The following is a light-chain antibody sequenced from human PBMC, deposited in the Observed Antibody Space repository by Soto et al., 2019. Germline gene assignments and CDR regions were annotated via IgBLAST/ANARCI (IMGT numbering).Light chain of an antibody. CDR2: DVS. CDR3: SSYTSSSTLVV. Sequence: QSALTQPASVSGSPGQSITISCTGTSSDVGGYNYVSWYQQHPGKAPKLMIYDVSNRPSGVSNRFSGYKSGNTASLTISGLQAEYEEDYYCSSYTSSSTLVVFGGGTKLTVL. J-gene: IGLJ2*01. CDR1: SSDVGGYNY. V-gene: IGLV2-14*01.